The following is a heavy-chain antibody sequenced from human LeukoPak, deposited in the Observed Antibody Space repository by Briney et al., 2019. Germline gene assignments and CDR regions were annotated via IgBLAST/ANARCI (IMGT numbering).Heavy chain of an antibody. CDR3: ATYCSSTSCYLY. Sequence: GGSLRLSCAASGFTFSSYAMSWLRQAPGKGLEWVSAISGSGGSTYYADSVKGRFTISRDNSKNTLYLQMNSLRAEDTAVYYCATYCSSTSCYLYWGQGTLVTVSS. D-gene: IGHD2-2*01. V-gene: IGHV3-23*01. J-gene: IGHJ4*02. CDR2: ISGSGGST. CDR1: GFTFSSYA.